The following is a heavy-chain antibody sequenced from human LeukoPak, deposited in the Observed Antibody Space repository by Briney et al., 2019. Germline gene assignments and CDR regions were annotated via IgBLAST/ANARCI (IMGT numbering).Heavy chain of an antibody. CDR2: IYSGGST. CDR1: GFTVSSNY. Sequence: GGSMRLSCAASGFTVSSNYMSWVRQAPGKGLEWVSVIYSGGSTYYADSVKGRFTISRDNSRNTLYLQMNSLRAEDTAVYYCARVNGAWLGIDQWGQGTLVTVSS. J-gene: IGHJ4*02. D-gene: IGHD6-19*01. V-gene: IGHV3-53*01. CDR3: ARVNGAWLGIDQ.